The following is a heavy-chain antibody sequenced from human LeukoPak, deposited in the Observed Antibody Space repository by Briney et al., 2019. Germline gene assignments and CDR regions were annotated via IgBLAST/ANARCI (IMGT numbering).Heavy chain of an antibody. D-gene: IGHD3-22*01. Sequence: PSQTLSLTCTVSGGSISSGDYYWSWIRQPPGKGLEWIGYIYYSGSTYYNPSLKSRVTISVDTSKNQFSLKPSSVTAADTAVYYCARVGDYDSSGSFYYYYMDVWGKGTTVTVSS. J-gene: IGHJ6*03. CDR3: ARVGDYDSSGSFYYYYMDV. V-gene: IGHV4-30-4*08. CDR1: GGSISSGDYY. CDR2: IYYSGST.